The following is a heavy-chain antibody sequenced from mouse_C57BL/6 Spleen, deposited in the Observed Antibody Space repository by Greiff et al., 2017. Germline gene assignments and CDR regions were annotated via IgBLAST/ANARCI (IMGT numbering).Heavy chain of an antibody. V-gene: IGHV1-62-2*01. CDR3: ARHGYYSNYVGYFDV. CDR1: GYTFTEYT. D-gene: IGHD2-5*01. J-gene: IGHJ1*03. Sequence: QVQLQQSGAELVKPGASVKLSCKASGYTFTEYTIHWVKQRSGQGLEWIGLFYPGGGSIKYKEKCKDKATLTADKYSSTVYMELSSLTSEDSAVSFCARHGYYSNYVGYFDVWGTGTTVTVSS. CDR2: FYPGGGSI.